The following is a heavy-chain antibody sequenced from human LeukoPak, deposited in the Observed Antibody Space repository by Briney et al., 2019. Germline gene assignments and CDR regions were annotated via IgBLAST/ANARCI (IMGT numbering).Heavy chain of an antibody. CDR1: GGSISSYY. J-gene: IGHJ4*02. CDR3: ARGYSAYDPPDY. Sequence: SETLSLTCTVSGGSISSYYWSWIRQPPGKGLEWIGYIYYSGSTNYNPSLKSRVTISVDTSKNQISLKLRSVTAADTAVYYCARGYSAYDPPDYWGQGTLVTVSS. D-gene: IGHD5-12*01. V-gene: IGHV4-59*08. CDR2: IYYSGST.